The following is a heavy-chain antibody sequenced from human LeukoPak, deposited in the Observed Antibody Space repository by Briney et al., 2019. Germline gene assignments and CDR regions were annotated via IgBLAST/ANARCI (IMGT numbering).Heavy chain of an antibody. V-gene: IGHV4-4*02. CDR3: ARDVASSGSNTSGDDAFDI. CDR1: GGSISSSNW. D-gene: IGHD1-26*01. J-gene: IGHJ3*02. Sequence: KPSETLSLTCAVSGGSISSSNWWSWVRQPPGKGLEWIGEIYHSGSTNYNPSLKSRVTISVDKSKNQFSLKLSSVTAADTAVYYCARDVASSGSNTSGDDAFDIWGQGTMVTVSS. CDR2: IYHSGST.